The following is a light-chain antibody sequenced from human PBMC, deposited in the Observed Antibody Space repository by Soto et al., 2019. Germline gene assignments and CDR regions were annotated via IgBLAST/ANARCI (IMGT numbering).Light chain of an antibody. J-gene: IGKJ1*01. CDR2: TAS. CDR1: QSVSDY. CDR3: QQSYSAPLS. V-gene: IGKV1-39*01. Sequence: DIQMTQSPSSLSASVGDRVTITCRTSQSVSDYLNWYHQKPGKAPKLLIHTASILQSGVPSRFSGRGSGTDFNLTISGLQPEAFAPYYCQQSYSAPLSFGLGTTVDFK.